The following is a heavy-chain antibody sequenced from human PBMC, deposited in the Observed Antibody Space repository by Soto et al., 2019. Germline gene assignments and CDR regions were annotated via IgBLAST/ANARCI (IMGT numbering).Heavy chain of an antibody. D-gene: IGHD6-19*01. V-gene: IGHV1-2*02. CDR1: GYTFTGYY. J-gene: IGHJ5*02. CDR2: INPNSGGT. Sequence: ASVKVSCKASGYTFTGYYMHWVRQAPGQGLEWMGWINPNSGGTNYAQKFQGRVTMTRDTSISTAYMELGRLRSHDTAVYYCARVEGSSGLFDPWGQGTLVTVSS. CDR3: ARVEGSSGLFDP.